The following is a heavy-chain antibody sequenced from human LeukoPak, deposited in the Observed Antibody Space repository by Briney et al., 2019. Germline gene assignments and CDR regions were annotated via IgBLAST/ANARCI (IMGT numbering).Heavy chain of an antibody. CDR2: IKQDGSEK. CDR1: GFTFSSYS. J-gene: IGHJ4*02. V-gene: IGHV3-7*01. D-gene: IGHD2-2*01. CDR3: ARDLVVVPAGNDY. Sequence: GGSLRLSCAASGFTFSSYSMNWVRQAPGKGLEWVANIKQDGSEKYYVDSVKGRFTISRDNAKNSLYLQMNSLRAEDTAVYYCARDLVVVPAGNDYWGQGTLVTVSS.